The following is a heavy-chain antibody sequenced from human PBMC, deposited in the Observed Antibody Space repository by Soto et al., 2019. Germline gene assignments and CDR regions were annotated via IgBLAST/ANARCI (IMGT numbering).Heavy chain of an antibody. Sequence: QVPLVQSGAEVKKPGASVKVSCKASGYTFTSYGISWVRQAPGQGLEWMGWISAYNGNTNYAQKLQGRVTMTTDTSTSTAYMELRSLRSDDTAVYYCARDSLGTMIVVVTLDYWGQGTLVTVSS. D-gene: IGHD3-22*01. J-gene: IGHJ4*02. CDR3: ARDSLGTMIVVVTLDY. V-gene: IGHV1-18*01. CDR1: GYTFTSYG. CDR2: ISAYNGNT.